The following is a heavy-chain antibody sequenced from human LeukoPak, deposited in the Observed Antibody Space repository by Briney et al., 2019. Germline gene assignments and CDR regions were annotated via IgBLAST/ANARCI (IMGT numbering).Heavy chain of an antibody. CDR3: AREVATIIVAAAGGIDY. V-gene: IGHV4-59*01. D-gene: IGHD5-12*01. Sequence: PSETLSLTCTVSGDSISAYYWSWIRQPPGKGLEWIGYIYYRVTSDYNPSLKSRVTMSVDMSTRQISLKLSSVTAADTAVYYCAREVATIIVAAAGGIDYWGQGTLVTVSS. J-gene: IGHJ4*02. CDR1: GDSISAYY. CDR2: IYYRVTS.